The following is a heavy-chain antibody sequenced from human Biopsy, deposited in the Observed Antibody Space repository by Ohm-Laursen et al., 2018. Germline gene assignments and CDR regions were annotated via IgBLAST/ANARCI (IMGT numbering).Heavy chain of an antibody. D-gene: IGHD6-19*01. V-gene: IGHV4-59*12. J-gene: IGHJ4*02. CDR1: GGSFSTYY. Sequence: GTLSLTCSVSGGSFSTYYWTWIRQPPGKGLEWIACIDYRGSTNYNPSLKSRVTISVDTSKNQFSLKLSSVTAADTAVYYCARGRLRAVARFDYWGQGTLVTVPS. CDR2: IDYRGST. CDR3: ARGRLRAVARFDY.